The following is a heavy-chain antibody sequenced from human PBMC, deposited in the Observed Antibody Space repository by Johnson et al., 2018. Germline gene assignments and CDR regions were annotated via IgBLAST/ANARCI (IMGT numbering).Heavy chain of an antibody. CDR1: GFTFSSYA. Sequence: VQLVQSGGGLVQPGGSLRLSCAVSGFTFSSYAMSWVRQLPGKGLEWVSSISGDGDITYYADSVKGRFTISRDNSKTPLFLQTNSLRAEDTAVYYCAKDRAWDSMVYYPEYFRHWGEGTLVIVSS. J-gene: IGHJ1*01. CDR3: AKDRAWDSMVYYPEYFRH. CDR2: ISGDGDIT. V-gene: IGHV3-23*04. D-gene: IGHD3-22*01.